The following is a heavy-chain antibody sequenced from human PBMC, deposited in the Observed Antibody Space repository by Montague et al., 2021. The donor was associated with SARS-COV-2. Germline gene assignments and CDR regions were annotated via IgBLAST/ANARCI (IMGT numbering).Heavy chain of an antibody. CDR1: GFSLSTSGVG. CDR2: IYWDADK. J-gene: IGHJ6*02. CDR3: AHSISAIEAESSYYYYYYGMDV. D-gene: IGHD2-21*01. Sequence: PGLVKPTQTLTLTCTFSGFSLSTSGVGVGWIRQPPGKALEWLALIYWDADKRYTPSLKSRLTITKDTSKNQVVLTMTNMNPVDTAPYYCAHSISAIEAESSYYYYYYGMDVWGQGTTVTVSS. V-gene: IGHV2-5*02.